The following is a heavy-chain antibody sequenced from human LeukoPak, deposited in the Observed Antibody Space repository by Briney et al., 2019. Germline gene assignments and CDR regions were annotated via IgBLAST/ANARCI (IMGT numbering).Heavy chain of an antibody. CDR2: IWYDGSNK. V-gene: IGHV3-33*01. CDR3: ARTDYGDYTTFDY. Sequence: GGPLRLSCAASGFTFSSYGMHWVRQAPGKGLEWVAVIWYDGSNKYYADSVKGRFTISRDNSKNTLYLQMNSLRAEDTAVYYCARTDYGDYTTFDYWGQGTLVTVSS. D-gene: IGHD4-17*01. CDR1: GFTFSSYG. J-gene: IGHJ4*02.